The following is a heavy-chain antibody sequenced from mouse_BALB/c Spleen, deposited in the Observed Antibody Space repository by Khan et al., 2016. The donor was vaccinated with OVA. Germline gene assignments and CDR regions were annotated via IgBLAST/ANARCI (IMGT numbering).Heavy chain of an antibody. Sequence: QVQLQQSGAELMKPGASVKISCKATGFTFSNYWIEWIKQRPGHGLEWIGQILPGSNITNYNEKFKGKATFTAETSSNTAYMQLSSLTSEDSAVYYCSLYGSRGDYWGQGTTVTVAS. J-gene: IGHJ2*01. CDR1: GFTFSNYW. D-gene: IGHD1-1*01. CDR2: ILPGSNIT. V-gene: IGHV1-9*01. CDR3: SLYGSRGDY.